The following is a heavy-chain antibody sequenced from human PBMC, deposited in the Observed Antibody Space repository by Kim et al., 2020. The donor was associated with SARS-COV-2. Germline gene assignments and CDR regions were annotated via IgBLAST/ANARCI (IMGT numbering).Heavy chain of an antibody. V-gene: IGHV3-21*01. CDR1: GFTFSSYS. J-gene: IGHJ4*02. D-gene: IGHD4-17*01. Sequence: GGSLRLSCAASGFTFSSYSMNWVRQAPGKGLEWVSSISSSSSYIYYADSVKGRFTISRDNAKNSLYLQMNSLRAEDTAVYYCARERWGMTTDTGGHFDYWGQGTLVTVSS. CDR3: ARERWGMTTDTGGHFDY. CDR2: ISSSSSYI.